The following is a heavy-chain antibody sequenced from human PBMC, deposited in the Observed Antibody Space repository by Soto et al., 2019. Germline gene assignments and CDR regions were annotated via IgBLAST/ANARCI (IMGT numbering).Heavy chain of an antibody. D-gene: IGHD6-19*01. CDR2: INHSGST. V-gene: IGHV4-34*01. CDR1: GGSFSGYY. CDR3: ARGSIAVAGTPPWYYYYGMDV. J-gene: IGHJ6*02. Sequence: SETLSLTCAVYGGSFSGYYWSWIRQPPGRGLEWIGEINHSGSTNYNPSLKSRVTISVDTSKNQFSLKLSSVTAADTAVYYCARGSIAVAGTPPWYYYYGMDVWGQGTTVTVSS.